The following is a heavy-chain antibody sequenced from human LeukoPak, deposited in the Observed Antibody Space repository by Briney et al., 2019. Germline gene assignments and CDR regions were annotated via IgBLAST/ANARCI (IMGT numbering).Heavy chain of an antibody. CDR3: ARLHYYYGMDV. CDR1: GGSIRSSYYY. J-gene: IGHJ6*02. Sequence: SSETLSLTCTVSGGSIRSSYYYWGWIRQPPGKGLEWIGSIYDSGSTYYNPSLKSRVTISVDTSKNQFSLKLNSVTAADTAVYYCARLHYYYGMDVWGQGTTVTVSS. CDR2: IYDSGST. V-gene: IGHV4-39*01.